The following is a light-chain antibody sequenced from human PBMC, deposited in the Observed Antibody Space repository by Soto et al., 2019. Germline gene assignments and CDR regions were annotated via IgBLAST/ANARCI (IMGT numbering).Light chain of an antibody. V-gene: IGKV3-15*01. J-gene: IGKJ1*01. CDR3: QQYNNLPPT. Sequence: PRASAPLSCRASERVSTNLAWYQQTPGQAPRLLIYSASRRPTDIPVRFSGSGSGAEFTLTISSLQSEDFAIYYCQQYNNLPPTFGQGTMVDI. CDR1: ERVSTN. CDR2: SAS.